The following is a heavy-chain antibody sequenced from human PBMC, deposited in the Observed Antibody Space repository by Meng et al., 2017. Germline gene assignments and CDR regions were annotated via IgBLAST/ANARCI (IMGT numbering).Heavy chain of an antibody. J-gene: IGHJ4*02. CDR3: ARSIIGSRLFDY. CDR1: GYTFTSYG. Sequence: ASVKVSCKASGYTFTSYGISWVRQAPGQGLEWMGIINPSGGSTSYAQKFQGRVTMTRDTSTSTVYMELSSLRSEDTAVYYCARSIIGSRLFDYWGQGTLVTVSS. V-gene: IGHV1-46*01. CDR2: INPSGGST. D-gene: IGHD2-15*01.